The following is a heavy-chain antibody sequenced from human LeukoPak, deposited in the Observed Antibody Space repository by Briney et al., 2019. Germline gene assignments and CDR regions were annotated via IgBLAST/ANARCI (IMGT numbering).Heavy chain of an antibody. CDR1: GGTFSSYA. V-gene: IGHV1-69*06. Sequence: SMKVSCKASGGTFSSYAISWVRQAPGQGLEWMGGIIPIFGTANYAQKFQGRVTITADKSTSTAYMELSSLRSEDTAVYYCGLVVPAATIYGMDVWGKGTTVTASS. J-gene: IGHJ6*04. CDR3: GLVVPAATIYGMDV. CDR2: IIPIFGTA. D-gene: IGHD2-2*01.